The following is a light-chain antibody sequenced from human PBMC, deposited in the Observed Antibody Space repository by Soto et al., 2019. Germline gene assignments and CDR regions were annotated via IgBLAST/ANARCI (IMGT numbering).Light chain of an antibody. CDR2: AAS. V-gene: IGKV1-39*01. CDR1: QSISSY. J-gene: IGKJ2*01. CDR3: QQSYRTPYT. Sequence: DIQMTQSPSSLSASVGDRVTITCRASQSISSYLHWYHQKLGKAPKLLIYAASSLQSGVPSRFSGSGSGTDFTLTISSLQPEDFATYYCQQSYRTPYTFGQGTKLEIK.